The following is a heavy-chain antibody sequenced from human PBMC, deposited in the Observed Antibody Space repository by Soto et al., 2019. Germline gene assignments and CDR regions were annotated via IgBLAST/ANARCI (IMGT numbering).Heavy chain of an antibody. Sequence: GGSMRLSCAASGFSFSSFTMNWVRQAPGKGLEWVSSIDTSSTYMYYADSVTGRFTISRDNAKNSLYLQMNSLRPEDTALYYCTKARLWGGDGYNSYYYNAMDVWGQGTTVTVSS. CDR1: GFSFSSFT. CDR3: TKARLWGGDGYNSYYYNAMDV. CDR2: IDTSSTYM. V-gene: IGHV3-21*04. D-gene: IGHD3-16*01. J-gene: IGHJ6*02.